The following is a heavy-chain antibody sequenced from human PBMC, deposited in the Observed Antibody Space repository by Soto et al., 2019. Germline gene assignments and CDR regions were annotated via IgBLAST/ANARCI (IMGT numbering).Heavy chain of an antibody. CDR3: ARGWQQPDF. CDR2: LSNTGRSS. V-gene: IGHV3-23*01. J-gene: IGHJ4*02. D-gene: IGHD6-13*01. Sequence: EVVVLESGGGMVQPGGSRRLSCAASGFTFSIYDMAWVRQAPGRGLEWVAGLSNTGRSSYYADSVKGRFNISRDNSKNTLYLQMNSLSAEDTAVYYCARGWQQPDFWGQGTLVTVSS. CDR1: GFTFSIYD.